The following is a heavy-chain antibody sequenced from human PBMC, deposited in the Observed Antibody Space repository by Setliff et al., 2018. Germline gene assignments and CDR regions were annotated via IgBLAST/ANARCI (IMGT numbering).Heavy chain of an antibody. J-gene: IGHJ4*02. Sequence: PSETLSLTCAVSGYSISSGSYWGWIRQPPGKGLEWIGSIYHSGSTYYNPSLKSRVTISVDTSKNQFSLKLSSVTAADTAVYYCARRLSGLRGFGYWGQGTLVTVSS. CDR1: GYSISSGSY. V-gene: IGHV4-38-2*01. CDR2: IYHSGST. CDR3: ARRLSGLRGFGY. D-gene: IGHD5-12*01.